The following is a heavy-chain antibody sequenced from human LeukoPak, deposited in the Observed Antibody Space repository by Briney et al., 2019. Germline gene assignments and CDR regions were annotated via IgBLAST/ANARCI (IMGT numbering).Heavy chain of an antibody. CDR3: AGHEARYSSGWLFY. CDR2: IYYRGST. Sequence: PSETLSLTCTVSGVSISSYDRSWIRQPPGKGLEWMGYIYYRGSTNYNPSLQNRLTISVDTSKNQISLKLTSVPAADTAVYYCAGHEARYSSGWLFYGGQGTLVSVSS. CDR1: GVSISSYD. V-gene: IGHV4-59*08. D-gene: IGHD6-13*01. J-gene: IGHJ4*02.